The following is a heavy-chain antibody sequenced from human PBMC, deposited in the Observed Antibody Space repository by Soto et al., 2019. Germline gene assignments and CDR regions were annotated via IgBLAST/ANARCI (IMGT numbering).Heavy chain of an antibody. CDR3: ARDSLGYGDFDY. J-gene: IGHJ4*02. Sequence: QVQLQESGPGLVKPSETLSLTCTVSGGSISIYYWNWIRQPPGKGLEWIGYIYYSGNTNYNPSLKSRVTLSVDTSKNQCSLKLSSVTAADTAVYYCARDSLGYGDFDYWGQGTLVTVSS. CDR2: IYYSGNT. V-gene: IGHV4-59*01. CDR1: GGSISIYY. D-gene: IGHD5-12*01.